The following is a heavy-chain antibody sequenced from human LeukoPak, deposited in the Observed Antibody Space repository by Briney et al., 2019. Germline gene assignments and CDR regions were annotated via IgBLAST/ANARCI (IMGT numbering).Heavy chain of an antibody. V-gene: IGHV4-31*03. CDR3: ARTVYGDYAY. CDR1: GGSISSGGYY. D-gene: IGHD4-17*01. CDR2: IYYSGST. J-gene: IGHJ4*02. Sequence: SQTLSLTCTVSGGSISSGGYYWRWILQHPGKGLEWIGYIYYSGSTYYNPSLKSRVTISVDTSKNQFSLKLSPVTAADTAVYYCARTVYGDYAYWGQGTLVTVSS.